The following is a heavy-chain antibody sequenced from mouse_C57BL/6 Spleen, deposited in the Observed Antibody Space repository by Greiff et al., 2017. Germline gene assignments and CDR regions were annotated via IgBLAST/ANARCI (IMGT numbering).Heavy chain of an antibody. CDR1: EYEFPSHD. V-gene: IGHV5-2*01. J-gene: IGHJ4*01. D-gene: IGHD3-3*01. CDR2: INSDGGST. Sequence: EVQRVESGGGLVQPGESLKLSCESNEYEFPSHDMSWVRTTPEKRLELVAAINSDGGSTYYPDTMERRFIISRDNTKKTLYLQMRCLRSEDTALYYCARQGRDYAMDYWGQGTSVTVSS. CDR3: ARQGRDYAMDY.